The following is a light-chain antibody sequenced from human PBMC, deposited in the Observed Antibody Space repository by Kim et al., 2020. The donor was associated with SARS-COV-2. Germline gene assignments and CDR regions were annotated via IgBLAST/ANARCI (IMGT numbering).Light chain of an antibody. CDR1: NLGDKY. CDR3: QAWDSSTFV. CDR2: QDN. V-gene: IGLV3-1*01. Sequence: SVSPGQTASITCSGDNLGDKYACWYQQKPGQSPVLVIYQDNKRPSGIPERFSGSNSGNTATLTISGTQPMDEADYYCQAWDSSTFVFGTGTKVTVL. J-gene: IGLJ1*01.